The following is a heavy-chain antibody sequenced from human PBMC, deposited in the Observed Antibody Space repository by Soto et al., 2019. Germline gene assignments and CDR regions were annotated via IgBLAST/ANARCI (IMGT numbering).Heavy chain of an antibody. J-gene: IGHJ4*02. D-gene: IGHD2-8*01. Sequence: SYAFHWVRQAPGKGLEWVAVISYDGINKYYADSVKGRFTISRDDSKSTLYLQMNSLRQEDTAVYYCARGGLTAFVDYWGQGTLVTVSS. CDR3: ARGGLTAFVDY. CDR1: SYA. CDR2: ISYDGINK. V-gene: IGHV3-30-3*01.